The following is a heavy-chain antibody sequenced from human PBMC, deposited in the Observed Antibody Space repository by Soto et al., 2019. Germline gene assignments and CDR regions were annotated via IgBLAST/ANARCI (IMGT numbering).Heavy chain of an antibody. V-gene: IGHV4-30-4*01. Sequence: SETLSLTRTVSGGSISSGDYYWSWIRQPPGKGLEWIGYIYYSGNTYNNPSLKSRVTISVDTSKNQFSLKLSSVTAADTAVYYCARNIAAAIDYWGQGTLVTVSS. CDR3: ARNIAAAIDY. J-gene: IGHJ4*02. CDR2: IYYSGNT. D-gene: IGHD6-13*01. CDR1: GGSISSGDYY.